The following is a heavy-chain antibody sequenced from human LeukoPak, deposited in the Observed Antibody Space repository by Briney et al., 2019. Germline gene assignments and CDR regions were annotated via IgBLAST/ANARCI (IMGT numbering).Heavy chain of an antibody. CDR3: ARSMFDY. J-gene: IGHJ4*02. Sequence: GGSLRLSCAASGFTFSSYAMHWVRQAPGKGLEWEAVISYDGSNKYYADSVKGRFTISRDNSKNTLYLQMNSLRAEDTAVYYCARSMFDYWGQGTLVTVSS. CDR1: GFTFSSYA. CDR2: ISYDGSNK. V-gene: IGHV3-30-3*01.